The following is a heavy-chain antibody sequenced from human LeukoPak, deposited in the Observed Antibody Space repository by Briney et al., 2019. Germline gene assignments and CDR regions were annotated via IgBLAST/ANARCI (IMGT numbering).Heavy chain of an antibody. CDR1: GYTFTGYY. D-gene: IGHD2-2*02. Sequence: GASVKVSCKASGYTFTGYYMHWVRQAPGQGLEWMGWINPNSGGTNYAQKFQGRVTMTRDTSISTAYMELSRLRSDDTAVYYCARDLYTRGLYYYMDVWGKGTTVTVSS. V-gene: IGHV1-2*02. CDR2: INPNSGGT. J-gene: IGHJ6*03. CDR3: ARDLYTRGLYYYMDV.